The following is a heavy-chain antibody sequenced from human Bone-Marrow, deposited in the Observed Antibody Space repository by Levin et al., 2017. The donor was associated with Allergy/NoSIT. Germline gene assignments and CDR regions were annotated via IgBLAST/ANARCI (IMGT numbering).Heavy chain of an antibody. CDR3: ARVRWEPVGIDY. CDR2: ISRTASYI. J-gene: IGHJ4*02. V-gene: IGHV3-21*06. Sequence: GESLKISCAASGFTFSSFSMHWVRQAPGKGLEWVSSISRTASYIDYADSVKGRFTISRDTASNLLFLQMDNLRAEDSGVYYCARVRWEPVGIDYWGQGNLVTVSS. CDR1: GFTFSSFS. D-gene: IGHD1-26*01.